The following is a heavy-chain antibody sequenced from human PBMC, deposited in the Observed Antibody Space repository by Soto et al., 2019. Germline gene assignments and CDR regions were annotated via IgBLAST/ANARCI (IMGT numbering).Heavy chain of an antibody. CDR3: AHRVLRTVFGLVTTTAIYFDF. D-gene: IGHD3-3*01. J-gene: IGHJ4*02. CDR2: IYWDDDT. V-gene: IGHV2-5*02. CDR1: GFSLTTSGVG. Sequence: QITLNESGPTQVKPRQTLTLTCTFSGFSLTTSGVGVGWIRQSPGKAPEWLALIYWDDDTRYSPSLKSRLTITKDPSKTQVVLTMADLDPADTATYYCAHRVLRTVFGLVTTTAIYFDFWGQGTPVAVSS.